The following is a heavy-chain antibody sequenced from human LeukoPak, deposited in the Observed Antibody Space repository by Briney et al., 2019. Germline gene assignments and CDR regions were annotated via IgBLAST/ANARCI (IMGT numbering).Heavy chain of an antibody. CDR2: ISGSGTST. CDR3: AKGNWNYEY. CDR1: GFSFSGYA. V-gene: IGHV3-23*01. Sequence: GGSLILSCAASGFSFSGYAMSWVRQAPGKGLEWVSAISGSGTSTQYAESVRGRFTISRDNSKDTLYLQMSSLRADDTAVYYCAKGNWNYEYWGQGTLVTVSS. J-gene: IGHJ4*02. D-gene: IGHD1-7*01.